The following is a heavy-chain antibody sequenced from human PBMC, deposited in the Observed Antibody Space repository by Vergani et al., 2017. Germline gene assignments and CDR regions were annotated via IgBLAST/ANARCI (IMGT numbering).Heavy chain of an antibody. V-gene: IGHV3-9*01. D-gene: IGHD2-21*02. Sequence: EVQLVESGGGLVQPGRSLRLSCAASGFTFDDYAMHWVRQAPGKGLEWVSGISWNSGSIGYADSVKGRFTISRDNAKNSLYLQMNSLRAEDTAVYYCAIEGYGDCCGMDVWGQGTTVTVSS. CDR3: AIEGYGDCCGMDV. J-gene: IGHJ6*02. CDR1: GFTFDDYA. CDR2: ISWNSGSI.